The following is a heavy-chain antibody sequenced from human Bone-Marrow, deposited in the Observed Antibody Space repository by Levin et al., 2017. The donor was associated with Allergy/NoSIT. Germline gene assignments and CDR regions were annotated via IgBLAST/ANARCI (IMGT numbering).Heavy chain of an antibody. J-gene: IGHJ5*02. Sequence: GESLKISCAASGFGFSDYYMTWIRQAPGKGLEWLAYISSSSKTLFYVDSVKGRFTISRDNARNTLYLQMNSLRADDTAVYYCARVPWYSQCNWFDPWGQGTLVTVSS. CDR1: GFGFSDYY. D-gene: IGHD2-15*01. V-gene: IGHV3-11*01. CDR3: ARVPWYSQCNWFDP. CDR2: ISSSSKTL.